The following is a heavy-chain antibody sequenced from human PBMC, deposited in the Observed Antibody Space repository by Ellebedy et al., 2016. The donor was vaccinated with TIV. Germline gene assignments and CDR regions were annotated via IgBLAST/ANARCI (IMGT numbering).Heavy chain of an antibody. CDR1: GFTFSSYA. Sequence: PGGSLRLSCVASGFTFSSYAMSWVRQAPGKGLDWVSAISGTGSSTTHCADSVEGRFTISRDNARNSLYLQMNSLRAEDTAVYYCARDLHFAFDYWGRGTLVTVSS. CDR3: ARDLHFAFDY. V-gene: IGHV3-21*01. CDR2: ISGTGSSTT. J-gene: IGHJ4*02.